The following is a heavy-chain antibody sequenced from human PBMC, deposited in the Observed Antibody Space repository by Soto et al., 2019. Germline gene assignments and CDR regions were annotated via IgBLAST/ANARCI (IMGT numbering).Heavy chain of an antibody. CDR3: ARSQLLLEWFEAQDY. CDR2: INPNSGGT. D-gene: IGHD3-3*01. Sequence: ASVKVSCKASGYTFTGYYMHWVRQAPGQGREWMGWINPNSGGTNYTQKFQGRVTMTRDTSISTAYMELSRLRSDATAVYYCARSQLLLEWFEAQDYWAQGTLVTVSS. V-gene: IGHV1-2*02. J-gene: IGHJ4*02. CDR1: GYTFTGYY.